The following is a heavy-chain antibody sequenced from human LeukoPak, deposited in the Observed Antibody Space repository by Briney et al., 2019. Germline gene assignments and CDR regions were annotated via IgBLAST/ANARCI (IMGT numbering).Heavy chain of an antibody. CDR2: FDPEDGET. J-gene: IGHJ4*02. V-gene: IGHV1-24*01. CDR3: ATSLGYCGGDCYPLWY. D-gene: IGHD2-21*02. Sequence: ASVKVSCKASGYTFTSYGISWVRQAPGKGLEWMGGFDPEDGETIYAQKFQGRVTMTEGTSTDTAYMELSSLRSEDTAVYYCATSLGYCGGDCYPLWYWGQGTLVTVSS. CDR1: GYTFTSYG.